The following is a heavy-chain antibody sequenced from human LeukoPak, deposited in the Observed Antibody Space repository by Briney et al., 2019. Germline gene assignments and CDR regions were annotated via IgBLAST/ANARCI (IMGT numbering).Heavy chain of an antibody. Sequence: GGSLRLSCAASGFTFSNYAMHWVRQAPGKGLEWVAVISYDGSNKYYADSVKGRFTISRDNSKNTLYLQMNGLRAEDTAVYYCAKCGGGELQDAFDIWGQGTMVTVSS. CDR1: GFTFSNYA. CDR2: ISYDGSNK. V-gene: IGHV3-30-3*02. J-gene: IGHJ3*02. CDR3: AKCGGGELQDAFDI. D-gene: IGHD1-26*01.